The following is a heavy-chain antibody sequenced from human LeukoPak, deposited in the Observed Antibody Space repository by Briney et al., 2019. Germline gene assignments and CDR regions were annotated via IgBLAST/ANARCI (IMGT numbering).Heavy chain of an antibody. CDR3: ARQFRSRGSFDYYYYVMDV. Sequence: SEALSLSCTVSGGSFSSSSYYWGWVRQPPEMGLVWLGSVYYGGSNYYSPKPKCRVAISVDTSKNQFSLKLSSVTAADTALYYCARQFRSRGSFDYYYYVMDVWGQGTTVTVSS. J-gene: IGHJ6*02. D-gene: IGHD6-13*01. CDR2: VYYGGSN. V-gene: IGHV4-39*01. CDR1: GGSFSSSSYY.